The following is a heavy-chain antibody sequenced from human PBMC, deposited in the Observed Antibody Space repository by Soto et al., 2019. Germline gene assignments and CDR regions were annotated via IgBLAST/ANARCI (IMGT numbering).Heavy chain of an antibody. J-gene: IGHJ2*01. V-gene: IGHV3-23*01. CDR1: GFTFSSYA. D-gene: IGHD1-26*01. Sequence: VQLLESGGGLVQPGGSLRLSCAASGFTFSSYAMSWVRQAPGKGLEWVSAISGRSDSTYYADSVKGRFTISRDNSKNTLYLQMNSLRAEDTAVYYCAKDAVGAPFFWYFDLWGRGTLVTVSS. CDR2: ISGRSDST. CDR3: AKDAVGAPFFWYFDL.